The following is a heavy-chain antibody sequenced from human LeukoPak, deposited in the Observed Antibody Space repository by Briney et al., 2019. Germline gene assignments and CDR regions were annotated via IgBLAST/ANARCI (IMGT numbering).Heavy chain of an antibody. V-gene: IGHV1-2*02. CDR1: GYTFTDYY. D-gene: IGHD1-26*01. CDR3: AREDGGTYGRAFDI. CDR2: INSNSGGT. Sequence: ASVKVSCKASGYTFTDYYMHWVRQAPGQGLEWMGWINSNSGGTNYAQKFQGRVTMTRDTSISTAYMELSRLKSDDTAVYYCAREDGGTYGRAFDIWGQGTIVTVSS. J-gene: IGHJ3*02.